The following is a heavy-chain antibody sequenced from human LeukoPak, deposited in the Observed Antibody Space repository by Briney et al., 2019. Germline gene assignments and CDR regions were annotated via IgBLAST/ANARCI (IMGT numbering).Heavy chain of an antibody. V-gene: IGHV3-48*03. CDR1: GFTFSSYE. D-gene: IGHD1-26*01. CDR2: ISSSGSTI. Sequence: PGGSLRLSCAASGFTFSSYEMNWVRQAPRKGLEWVSYISSSGSTIYYADSVKGRFTISRDNARNSLYLQMDSLTAEDTAVYYCARDPYSGSYGSTYYYFMDVWGKGTTVTISS. J-gene: IGHJ6*03. CDR3: ARDPYSGSYGSTYYYFMDV.